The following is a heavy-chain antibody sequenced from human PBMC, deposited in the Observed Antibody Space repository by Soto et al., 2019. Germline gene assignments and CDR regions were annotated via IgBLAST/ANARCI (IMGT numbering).Heavy chain of an antibody. Sequence: GGSLRLSCAASGFTFSSYSMNWVRQAPGKGLEWVSYISSSSSTIYYGDSVKGRFTISRDNAKNSLYLQMNSLRAEDTAVYYWARDLTSCDLDLWGQGTLVTVSS. CDR1: GFTFSSYS. CDR2: ISSSSSTI. CDR3: ARDLTSCDLDL. D-gene: IGHD2-2*01. J-gene: IGHJ4*02. V-gene: IGHV3-48*01.